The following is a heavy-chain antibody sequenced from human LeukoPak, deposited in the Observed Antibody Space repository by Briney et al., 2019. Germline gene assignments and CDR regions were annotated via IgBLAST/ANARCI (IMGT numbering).Heavy chain of an antibody. V-gene: IGHV3-73*01. CDR3: TAISSGSYYFDY. CDR2: IRSKANTYAT. D-gene: IGHD3-10*01. J-gene: IGHJ4*02. CDR1: GFTYSDST. Sequence: PGGSLRLSRAASGFTYSDSTLHWVRQASGKGLEWVGHIRSKANTYATAYAASVKGRFTISRDDSKNTAYLQMNSLKTEDTAMYYCTAISSGSYYFDYWGQGTLVTVSS.